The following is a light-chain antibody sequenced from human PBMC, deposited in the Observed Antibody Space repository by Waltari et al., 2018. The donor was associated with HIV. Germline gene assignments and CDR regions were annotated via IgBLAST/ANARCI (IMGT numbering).Light chain of an antibody. CDR1: NRNIGFFNL. Sequence: QSALTQPDSVSGSPGQSLTISCTGTNRNIGFFNLVSWYRQNPGKAPQLIIYGVTSRPSGISSRFSGSKSGNTASLTISGLQVDDEADYYCNSYASDDTVVFGGGTKLTVL. J-gene: IGLJ2*01. CDR2: GVT. V-gene: IGLV2-14*01. CDR3: NSYASDDTVV.